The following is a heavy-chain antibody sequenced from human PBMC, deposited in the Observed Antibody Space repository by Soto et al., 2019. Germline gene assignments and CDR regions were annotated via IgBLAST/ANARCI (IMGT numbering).Heavy chain of an antibody. CDR3: AKDLPYDYIWGSYRYTQAFDI. Sequence: EVQLLESGGGWVQPGGSLRLSCAASGFTFSSYAMSWVRQAPGKGLEWVSAISGSGGSTYYADSVKGRFTISRDNSKNTLYPQMNSLRAEDTAVYYCAKDLPYDYIWGSYRYTQAFDIWGQGTMVTVSS. J-gene: IGHJ3*02. CDR1: GFTFSSYA. V-gene: IGHV3-23*01. CDR2: ISGSGGST. D-gene: IGHD3-16*02.